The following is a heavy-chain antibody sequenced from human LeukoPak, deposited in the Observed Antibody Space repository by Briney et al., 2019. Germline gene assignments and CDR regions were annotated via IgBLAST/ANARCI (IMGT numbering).Heavy chain of an antibody. D-gene: IGHD2-8*01. CDR1: GYTFTSYY. V-gene: IGHV1-46*01. Sequence: ASVKVSCKASGYTFTSYYIHWVRQAPGQGLEWMGVINPSGGGTSYAQKFQGRVTMTRDTSTSTVYMDLRSLRSEETAVYFCARDMLAVPSNWFDPWGQGTLVTVSS. CDR2: INPSGGGT. J-gene: IGHJ5*02. CDR3: ARDMLAVPSNWFDP.